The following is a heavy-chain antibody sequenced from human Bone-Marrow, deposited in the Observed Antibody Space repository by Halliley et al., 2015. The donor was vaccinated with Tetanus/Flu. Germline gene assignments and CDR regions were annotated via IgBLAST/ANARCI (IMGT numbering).Heavy chain of an antibody. Sequence: YYSGTTNYSPSLKSRLTISVDTSKNQFSLKLSSVTAADTAVYYCARDHCSSTSCFFGSYGMDVWGQGTTVTVSS. CDR2: YYSGTT. CDR3: ARDHCSSTSCFFGSYGMDV. D-gene: IGHD2-2*01. J-gene: IGHJ6*02. V-gene: IGHV4-31*02.